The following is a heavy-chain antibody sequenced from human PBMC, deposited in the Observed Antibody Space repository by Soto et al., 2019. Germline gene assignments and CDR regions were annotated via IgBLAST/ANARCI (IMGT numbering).Heavy chain of an antibody. CDR3: ARSYLPYYYGSGSNYGMDV. V-gene: IGHV1-18*01. J-gene: IGHJ6*02. Sequence: QVQLVQSGAEVKEPGASVKVSCKASGYTFTSYGISWVRQAPGQGLEWMGWISAYNGNTNYAQKLQGRVTMTTDTSTSTAYMELRSLRSDDTAVYYCARSYLPYYYGSGSNYGMDVWGQGTTVTVSS. CDR2: ISAYNGNT. CDR1: GYTFTSYG. D-gene: IGHD3-10*01.